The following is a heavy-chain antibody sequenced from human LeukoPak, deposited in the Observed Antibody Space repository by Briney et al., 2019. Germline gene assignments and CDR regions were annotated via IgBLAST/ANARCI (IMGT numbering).Heavy chain of an antibody. CDR3: ARDPRAHWYFDL. CDR1: GFTFSSYA. Sequence: PGRSLRLSCAASGFTFSSYAMHWVRQAPGKGLEWVAVISYDGSNKYYADSVKGRFTISRDNSKNTLYLQMNSLRAEDTAVYYCARDPRAHWYFDLWGRGTLVTVSS. V-gene: IGHV3-30-3*01. CDR2: ISYDGSNK. J-gene: IGHJ2*01.